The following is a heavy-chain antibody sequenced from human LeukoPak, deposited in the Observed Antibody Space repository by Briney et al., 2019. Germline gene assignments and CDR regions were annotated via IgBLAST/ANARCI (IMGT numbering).Heavy chain of an antibody. V-gene: IGHV3-15*01. D-gene: IGHD6-19*01. CDR2: IRRETEGGKT. J-gene: IGHJ4*02. CDR3: ATDAAVAPYYFNY. CDR1: GFSFSNAW. Sequence: AGSRRLSSVASGFSFSNAWISWVRQAAGKGLEWVGRIRRETEGGKTDYAAPVKARFTISREDSKNTLHLQMNSLKIEDTAVYYCATDAAVAPYYFNYWGQGTLVTVSS.